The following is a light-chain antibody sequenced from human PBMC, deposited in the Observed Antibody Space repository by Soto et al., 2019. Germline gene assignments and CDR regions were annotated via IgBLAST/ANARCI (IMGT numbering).Light chain of an antibody. CDR1: QSVGAN. J-gene: IGKJ4*01. V-gene: IGKV3-15*01. Sequence: EIVMTQSPATLSVSPGERATLSRRASQSVGANLAWYHQKPGQAPSLLMYDASTRDTGVPDRFSGSWSGTEFTLTVSSLQSEDCAVYYCQKDTRLPLNFGGGNKVEIE. CDR2: DAS. CDR3: QKDTRLPLN.